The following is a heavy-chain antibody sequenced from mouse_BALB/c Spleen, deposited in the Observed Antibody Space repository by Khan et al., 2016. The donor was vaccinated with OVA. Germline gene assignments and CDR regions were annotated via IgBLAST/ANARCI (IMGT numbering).Heavy chain of an antibody. CDR3: VRDGAYHRNDGWFAY. CDR2: INPSNGYT. Sequence: QVQLQQSGAELARPGASVKMSCKASGYTFTSYTIHWIKLRPGQGLEWIGFINPSNGYTNYNQKFKDKATLTAAKSSTTVYMQLSIMTSDDSAVYNCVRDGAYHRNDGWFAYWGQGTLVTVSA. J-gene: IGHJ3*01. V-gene: IGHV1-4*01. CDR1: GYTFTSYT. D-gene: IGHD2-14*01.